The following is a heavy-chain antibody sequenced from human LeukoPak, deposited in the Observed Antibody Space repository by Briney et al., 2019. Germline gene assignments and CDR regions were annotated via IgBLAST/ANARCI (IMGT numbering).Heavy chain of an antibody. J-gene: IGHJ4*02. CDR1: GFTFSSCG. CDR2: ISGSGGST. D-gene: IGHD6-19*01. V-gene: IGHV3-23*01. Sequence: GGSLRLSCAASGFTFSSCGMSWVRQAPGKGLEWVSAISGSGGSTYYADSVKDRFTISRDNSKNTLYLQMNSLRAEDTAVYYCARTYSSGWSRFDYWGQGTLVTVSS. CDR3: ARTYSSGWSRFDY.